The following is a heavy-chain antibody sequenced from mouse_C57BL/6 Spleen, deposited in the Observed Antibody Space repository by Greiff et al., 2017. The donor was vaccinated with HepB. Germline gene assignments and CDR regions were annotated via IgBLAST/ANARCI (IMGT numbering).Heavy chain of an antibody. J-gene: IGHJ2*01. CDR3: ARRGDEGLDY. CDR1: GYAFTNYL. V-gene: IGHV1-54*01. Sequence: VKVVESGAELVRPGTSVKVSCKASGYAFTNYLIEWVKQRPGQGLEWIGVINPGSGGTNYNEKFKGKATLTADKSSSTAYMQLSSLTSEDSAVYFCARRGDEGLDYWGQGTTLTVSS. CDR2: INPGSGGT.